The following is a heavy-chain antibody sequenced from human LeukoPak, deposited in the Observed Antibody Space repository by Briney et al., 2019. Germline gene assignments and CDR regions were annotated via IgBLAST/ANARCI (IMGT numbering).Heavy chain of an antibody. Sequence: PGGSLRLSCAASGFTFSSYWMTWVRQAPGKGLEWVANINQDGSEKYYVDSVKGRFTISRDNAKNSLYVQMNSLRAEDTAVYYCARCQTTRFLTNDAFDIWGQGTMVTVSS. CDR1: GFTFSSYW. CDR2: INQDGSEK. CDR3: ARCQTTRFLTNDAFDI. J-gene: IGHJ3*02. V-gene: IGHV3-7*03. D-gene: IGHD2-2*01.